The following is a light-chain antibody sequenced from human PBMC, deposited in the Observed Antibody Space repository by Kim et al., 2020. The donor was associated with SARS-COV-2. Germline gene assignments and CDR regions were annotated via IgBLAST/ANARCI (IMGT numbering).Light chain of an antibody. CDR3: QQPNNGWT. Sequence: FLPPGARATHSCRASQSVSNSLPWYQQNPGQAPRLVIYDASNRATGIPAMFSGSGSGTDFTLTISSLEPEDFAVYYCQQPNNGWTFGQGTKVDIK. J-gene: IGKJ1*01. CDR1: QSVSNS. V-gene: IGKV3-11*01. CDR2: DAS.